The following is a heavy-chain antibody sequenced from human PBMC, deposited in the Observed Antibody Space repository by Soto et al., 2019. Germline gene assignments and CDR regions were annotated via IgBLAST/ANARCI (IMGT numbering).Heavy chain of an antibody. CDR2: INQDGAET. V-gene: IGHV3-7*05. CDR1: GFTFSRYW. D-gene: IGHD3-16*01. Sequence: EVQVEESGGDLVQPGGSLRLSCAASGFTFSRYWMTWVRQAPGKGLEWLANINQDGAETYYVDSVKGRFSISRDNAKNSVYLQMNSLRTEDTALDFCARVGDGYTSSSVECWGQGTLVTVSS. CDR3: ARVGDGYTSSSVEC. J-gene: IGHJ4*02.